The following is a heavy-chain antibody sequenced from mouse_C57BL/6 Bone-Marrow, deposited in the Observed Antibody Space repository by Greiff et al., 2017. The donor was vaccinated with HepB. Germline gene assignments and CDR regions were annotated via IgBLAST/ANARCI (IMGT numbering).Heavy chain of an antibody. J-gene: IGHJ4*01. CDR3: AREGVYDGYYGRAMDY. CDR1: GFTFSDYY. D-gene: IGHD2-3*01. Sequence: EVQLVESEGGLVQPGSSMKLSCTASGFTFSDYYMAWVRQVPEKGLEWVANINYDGSSTYYLDSLKSRFIISRDNAKNILYLQMSSLKSEDTATYYCAREGVYDGYYGRAMDYWGQGTSVTVSS. V-gene: IGHV5-16*01. CDR2: INYDGSST.